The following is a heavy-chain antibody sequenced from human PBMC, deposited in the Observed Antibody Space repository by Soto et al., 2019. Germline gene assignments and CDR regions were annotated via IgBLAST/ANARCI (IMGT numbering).Heavy chain of an antibody. D-gene: IGHD1-26*01. Sequence: QLQLQESGPGLVKPSETLSLTCTVSGGSISSSSYYWGWIRQPPGKGLEWIGSIYYSGSTYYNPSLKIRVTRSVDTSMSQSSLKLRSVTAADTAVYYCARRSIVGATTNYDYWGQGTLVTVSS. J-gene: IGHJ4*02. CDR1: GGSISSSSYY. CDR2: IYYSGST. V-gene: IGHV4-39*01. CDR3: ARRSIVGATTNYDY.